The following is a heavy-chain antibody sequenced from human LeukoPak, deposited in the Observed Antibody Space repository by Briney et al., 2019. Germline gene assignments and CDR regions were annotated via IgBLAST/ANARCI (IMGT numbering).Heavy chain of an antibody. J-gene: IGHJ4*02. Sequence: ASVKVSFKASGYTFTGYYMHWVRQAPGQGLEWMGIINPSGGSTSYAQKFQGRVTMTRDTSTSTVYMELSSLRSEDTAVYYCARDLAKYYDSSGYYSFDYWGQGTLVTVSS. V-gene: IGHV1-46*01. CDR2: INPSGGST. CDR1: GYTFTGYY. CDR3: ARDLAKYYDSSGYYSFDY. D-gene: IGHD3-22*01.